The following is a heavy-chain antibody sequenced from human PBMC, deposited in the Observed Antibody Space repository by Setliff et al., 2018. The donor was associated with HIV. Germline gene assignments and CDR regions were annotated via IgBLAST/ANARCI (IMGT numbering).Heavy chain of an antibody. CDR2: TRNKANGYIT. Sequence: PGGSLRLSCAVPGFTLSDYYMDWVRQAPGKGLEWVGRTRNKANGYITEYGASVQGRFTISRDNSKDSLSLQMNNLKAEGTAVYYCVRAAAGLDIWSQGIRVTVSS. CDR3: VRAAAGLDI. CDR1: GFTLSDYY. V-gene: IGHV3-72*01. J-gene: IGHJ4*02.